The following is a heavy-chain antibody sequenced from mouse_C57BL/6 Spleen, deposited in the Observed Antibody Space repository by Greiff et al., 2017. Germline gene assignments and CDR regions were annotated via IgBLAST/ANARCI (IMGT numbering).Heavy chain of an antibody. CDR3: ARSPRPYYFDY. CDR1: GYTFTSYW. V-gene: IGHV1-50*01. CDR2: IDPSDSYT. J-gene: IGHJ2*01. Sequence: QVQLQQPGAELVKPGASVKLSCKASGYTFTSYWMQWVKQRPGQGLEWIGEIDPSDSYTNYNQKFKGKATLTVDTSSSTAYMQLSSLTSEDSAVYYCARSPRPYYFDYWGQGTTRTVSS.